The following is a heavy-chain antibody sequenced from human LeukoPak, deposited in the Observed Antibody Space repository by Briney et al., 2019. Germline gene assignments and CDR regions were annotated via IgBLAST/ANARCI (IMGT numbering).Heavy chain of an antibody. CDR3: AREVNSSTWRPLDF. CDR1: GGSISSYY. D-gene: IGHD6-13*01. Sequence: SETLSLTCTVSGGSISSYYWSWIRQPAGKGLEWIGRIYTSGSTNYNPSLKSRVTMSVDTPKNQFSLKLSSMTAADTAVYYCAREVNSSTWRPLDFWGQGTLVTVSS. CDR2: IYTSGST. V-gene: IGHV4-4*07. J-gene: IGHJ4*02.